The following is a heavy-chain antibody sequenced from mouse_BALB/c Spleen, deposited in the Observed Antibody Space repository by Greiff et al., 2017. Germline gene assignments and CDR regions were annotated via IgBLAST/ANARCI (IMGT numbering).Heavy chain of an antibody. J-gene: IGHJ3*01. D-gene: IGHD2-4*01. CDR1: GFTFTDYY. V-gene: IGHV7-3*02. CDR2: IRNKANGYTT. Sequence: EVQGVESGGGLVQPGGSLRLSCATSGFTFTDYYMSWVRQPPGKALEWLGFIRNKANGYTTEYSASVKGRFTISSDNSQSILYLQMNTLRAEDSATYYCARGYDYDGGTWFAYWGQGTLVTVSA. CDR3: ARGYDYDGGTWFAY.